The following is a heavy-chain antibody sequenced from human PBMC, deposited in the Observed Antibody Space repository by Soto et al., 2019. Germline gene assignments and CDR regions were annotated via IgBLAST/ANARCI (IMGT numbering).Heavy chain of an antibody. Sequence: GGSLRLSCAASGFTFSSYAMSWVRQAPGKGLEWVSAISGSGGSTYYADSVKGRFTISRDNSKNTLYLQMNSLRAEDTAVYYCAKGRLSLYSSSWYTSPYGMDVWGQGTTVTVSS. CDR1: GFTFSSYA. V-gene: IGHV3-23*01. J-gene: IGHJ6*02. CDR2: ISGSGGST. CDR3: AKGRLSLYSSSWYTSPYGMDV. D-gene: IGHD6-13*01.